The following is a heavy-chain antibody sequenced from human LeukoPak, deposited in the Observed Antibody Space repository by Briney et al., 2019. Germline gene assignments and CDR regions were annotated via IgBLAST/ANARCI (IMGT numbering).Heavy chain of an antibody. CDR3: ARGHDYGGPDY. J-gene: IGHJ4*02. V-gene: IGHV1-8*01. D-gene: IGHD4/OR15-4a*01. Sequence: ASGKVSCKASGYTFTSYDINWVRQGTGQGLEWMGFMNPNSGNTVYEQEFQGRVTMTRNTSITTAYMELNSLRSDDTAVYYCARGHDYGGPDYWGQGTLVTVSS. CDR1: GYTFTSYD. CDR2: MNPNSGNT.